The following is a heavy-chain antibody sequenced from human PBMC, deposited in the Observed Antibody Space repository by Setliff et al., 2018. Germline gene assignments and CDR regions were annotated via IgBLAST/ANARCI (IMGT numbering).Heavy chain of an antibody. J-gene: IGHJ4*02. Sequence: SETLSLTCTISGDSISDISYYWGFIRQSPGKGPEWIGYIYYSGSTNYNPSLKSRVTISVDTSKDQFSLKLSSVTAADTAVYYCARHGNFWSGFDYWGQGTLVTVSS. CDR3: ARHGNFWSGFDY. V-gene: IGHV4-61*05. CDR1: GDSISDISYY. CDR2: IYYSGST. D-gene: IGHD3-3*01.